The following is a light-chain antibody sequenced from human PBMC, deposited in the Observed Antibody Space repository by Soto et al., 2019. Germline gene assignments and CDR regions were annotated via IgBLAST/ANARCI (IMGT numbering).Light chain of an antibody. CDR2: GGS. Sequence: EIVLTQSPGTLSLSPGERATLSCSASQSVGSTYLAWYQQKPGQAPRLLIYGGSSRATGTPARFSGSGSGTEFTLTISSLQSEDFAVYYCQQYIRWPLTFGGGTKVDIK. CDR1: QSVGSTY. CDR3: QQYIRWPLT. V-gene: IGKV3-15*01. J-gene: IGKJ4*01.